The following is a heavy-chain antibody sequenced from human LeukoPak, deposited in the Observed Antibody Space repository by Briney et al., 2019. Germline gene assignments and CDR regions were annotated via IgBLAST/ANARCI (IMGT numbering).Heavy chain of an antibody. CDR3: AKNILTMTMDYMDV. V-gene: IGHV3-30*02. Sequence: PGGSLRLPCAASGFNFRNYGIHWVRQAPGKGLEWVTFIQYDGTKKYYADSVKGRFTISRDNSKDTLYLQMNSLRPEDTALYYCAKNILTMTMDYMDVWGKGTTVTVSS. CDR2: IQYDGTKK. J-gene: IGHJ6*03. D-gene: IGHD4/OR15-4a*01. CDR1: GFNFRNYG.